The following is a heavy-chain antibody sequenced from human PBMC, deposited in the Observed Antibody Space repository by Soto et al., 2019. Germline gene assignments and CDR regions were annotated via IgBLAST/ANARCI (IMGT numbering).Heavy chain of an antibody. CDR2: INSGGTVA. J-gene: IGHJ4*01. Sequence: EVQLLESGGGLVQPGGSLRLSCAASGFTYESYAMSWVRQAPGKGLEWVSGINSGGTVAHYADSVKGRFAISRDNSKNTLSLEMNSLRADDTGLYYCAISTGGFGGLFVVPSEYWGHGTLVTVSS. CDR3: AISTGGFGGLFVVPSEY. V-gene: IGHV3-23*01. CDR1: GFTYESYA. D-gene: IGHD3-16*02.